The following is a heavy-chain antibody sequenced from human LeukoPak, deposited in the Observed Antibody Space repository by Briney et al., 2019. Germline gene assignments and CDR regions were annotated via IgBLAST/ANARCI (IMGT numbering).Heavy chain of an antibody. V-gene: IGHV4-59*08. CDR1: GGSISSYY. CDR3: ARLYDSSGVDAFDI. J-gene: IGHJ3*02. CDR2: IYYSGST. D-gene: IGHD3-22*01. Sequence: PSETLSLTCTVSGGSISSYYWSWIRQPPGKGLEGIGYIYYSGSTNYNPPLKSRVTISVDTSKNQFSLKLSSVTAADTAVYYCARLYDSSGVDAFDIWGQGTMVTVSS.